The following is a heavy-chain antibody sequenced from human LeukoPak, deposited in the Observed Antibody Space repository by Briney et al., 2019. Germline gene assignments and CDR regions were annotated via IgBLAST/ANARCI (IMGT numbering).Heavy chain of an antibody. CDR1: GSTFDDYG. CDR3: ARSELNDYFKY. Sequence: GGSLRLSCAASGSTFDDYGMSWVRKAPGKGLEWVSGINWNGGSTGYADSVKGRFTISRDNAKNSLYLQMNSLRAEDTAVYFCARSELNDYFKYWGQGILVTVST. D-gene: IGHD3-16*01. J-gene: IGHJ4*02. CDR2: INWNGGST. V-gene: IGHV3-20*04.